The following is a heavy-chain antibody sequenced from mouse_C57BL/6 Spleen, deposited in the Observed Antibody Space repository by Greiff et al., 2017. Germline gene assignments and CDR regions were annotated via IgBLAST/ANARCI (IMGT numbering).Heavy chain of an antibody. V-gene: IGHV1-53*01. Sequence: VQLQQPGTELVKPVASVKLSCKASGYTFSSYWMHWVKQRPGQGLEWIGNINPSNGGTNYNGKLKSKATLTVDKSSSTAYMQLSSLTSEDSAVYYCARGDDYRPFYLDYWGQGTTLTVSS. CDR3: ARGDDYRPFYLDY. CDR1: GYTFSSYW. CDR2: INPSNGGT. D-gene: IGHD2-4*01. J-gene: IGHJ2*01.